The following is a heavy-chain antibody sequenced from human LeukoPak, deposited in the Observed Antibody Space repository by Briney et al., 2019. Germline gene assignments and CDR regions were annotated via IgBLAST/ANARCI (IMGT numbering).Heavy chain of an antibody. V-gene: IGHV3-9*01. CDR2: ISWNSENI. J-gene: IGHJ4*02. CDR3: ARDEAQLSVQHDY. D-gene: IGHD2/OR15-2a*01. Sequence: GGSLRLSCEASGFAFEHYSMHWVRQVPGKGLQWVSGISWNSENIVYADSVKGRFTISRDNAKNSLYLQMNSLRAEDTAVYYCARDEAQLSVQHDYWGQGTLVTVSS. CDR1: GFAFEHYS.